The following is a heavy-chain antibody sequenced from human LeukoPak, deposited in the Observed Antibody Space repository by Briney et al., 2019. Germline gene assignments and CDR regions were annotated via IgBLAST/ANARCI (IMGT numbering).Heavy chain of an antibody. J-gene: IGHJ4*02. V-gene: IGHV3-48*03. CDR2: ISSSGSTI. Sequence: GRSLRLSCAASGCTFSSYEMNWVRQAPGKGLEWVAYISSSGSTIYYADSAKGRLTISRENAKTSLYLQLNSLRVEATAIYYCARDTALFDYRGQGTLVTVSS. D-gene: IGHD5-18*01. CDR3: ARDTALFDY. CDR1: GCTFSSYE.